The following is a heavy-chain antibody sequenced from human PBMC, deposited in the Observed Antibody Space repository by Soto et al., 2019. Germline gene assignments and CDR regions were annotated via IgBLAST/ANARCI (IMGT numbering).Heavy chain of an antibody. V-gene: IGHV3-7*05. D-gene: IGHD3-22*01. Sequence: EVNLVESGGGLVQPGESLRLSCAASGFTFSNFCMTWVRQAPGKGLEWVAKIQKNGNEKYYVDSVKGRFTITSDNTKNSLYRQMSSLRAEDTAVYYCVSDDESYSIGHFDHWVQGTLGIVSS. CDR2: IQKNGNEK. CDR1: GFTFSNFC. J-gene: IGHJ4*01. CDR3: VSDDESYSIGHFDH.